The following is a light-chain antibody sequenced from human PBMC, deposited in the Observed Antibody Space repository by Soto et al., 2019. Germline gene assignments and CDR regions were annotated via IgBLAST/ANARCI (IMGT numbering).Light chain of an antibody. CDR3: SSYTSSGTYVV. CDR1: SSDVGAYNF. CDR2: DVS. V-gene: IGLV2-14*01. J-gene: IGLJ2*01. Sequence: QSALTQPASVSGSPGQSITISCTGTSSDVGAYNFVSWYQQHAGKAPKFLIYDVSNRPSGVSNRFSGSKSGNTASLTISGLQAEDEADYYCSSYTSSGTYVVFGGGTKLTVL.